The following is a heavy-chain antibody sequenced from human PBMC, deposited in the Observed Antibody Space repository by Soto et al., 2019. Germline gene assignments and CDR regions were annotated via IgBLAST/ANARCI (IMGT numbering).Heavy chain of an antibody. CDR3: AKESVRDLVGELDY. CDR2: ISGSGDTT. V-gene: IGHV3-23*01. CDR1: GVTFSSYA. Sequence: GGSLRLSCAVSGVTFSSYALSWVRQAPGKGLEWVSAISGSGDTTYYADSVKGRFTISRDNAKNTLYLQMNSLRPEDTAVFYCAKESVRDLVGELDYWGQGTLVTVSS. D-gene: IGHD1-26*01. J-gene: IGHJ4*02.